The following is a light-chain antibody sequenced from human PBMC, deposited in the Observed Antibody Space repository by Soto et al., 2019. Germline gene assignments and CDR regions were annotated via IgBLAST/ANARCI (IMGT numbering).Light chain of an antibody. CDR3: GTWDSSRSADV. V-gene: IGLV1-51*02. Sequence: QSVLTQPPSVSAAPGQKVTISCSGSSSDIGNNYVSWYQHLPGTAPKLLIYENNKRPSGIPDRFSGSKSGTSATLGITGLQTGDEADYYCGTWDSSRSADVFGTGTKVTV. CDR2: ENN. J-gene: IGLJ1*01. CDR1: SSDIGNNY.